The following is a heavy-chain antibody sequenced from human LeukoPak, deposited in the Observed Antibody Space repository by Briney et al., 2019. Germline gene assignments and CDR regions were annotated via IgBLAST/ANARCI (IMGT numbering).Heavy chain of an antibody. CDR1: GYIFTNYY. J-gene: IGHJ6*03. CDR2: INPSGGST. D-gene: IGHD3-9*01. Sequence: GASVKVSCKASGYIFTNYYIHWVRQAPGQGLGWMGLINPSGGSTKFAQKFQGRVTMTRDMSTSTVYMELSSLRAEDTAVYYCARDGGQENDDILTGFSYYYSMDVWGKGTTATVSS. CDR3: ARDGGQENDDILTGFSYYYSMDV. V-gene: IGHV1-46*01.